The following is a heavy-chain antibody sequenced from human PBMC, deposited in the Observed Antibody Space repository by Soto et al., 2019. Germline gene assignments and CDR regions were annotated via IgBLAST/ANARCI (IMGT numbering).Heavy chain of an antibody. V-gene: IGHV4-34*01. CDR2: INHSGST. Sequence: QVQLQQWGAGLLKPSETLSLTRAVYGGSFSGYYWSWIRQPPGKGLEWIGEINHSGSTNYNPSLKSRVTISVDTSKNQFSLKLSSVTAADTAVYYCARDYGDFRAEYFQHWGQGTLVTVSS. CDR1: GGSFSGYY. D-gene: IGHD4-17*01. CDR3: ARDYGDFRAEYFQH. J-gene: IGHJ1*01.